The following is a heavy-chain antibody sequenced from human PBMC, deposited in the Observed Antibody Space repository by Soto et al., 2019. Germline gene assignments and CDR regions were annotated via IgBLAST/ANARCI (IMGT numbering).Heavy chain of an antibody. J-gene: IGHJ5*02. D-gene: IGHD4-4*01. CDR3: ARTSVSNYNWFDP. CDR1: GYTFTDYD. CDR2: ISVDNGNT. Sequence: QGQLVQSGAEVKKPGASVKVSCKASGYTFTDYDISWVRQAPGQGLEWMGWISVDNGNTKYVESLQGRVTMTTDTSSSTAYLDVRSLRSDDTAVYYCARTSVSNYNWFDPWGQGTLVAVSS. V-gene: IGHV1-18*01.